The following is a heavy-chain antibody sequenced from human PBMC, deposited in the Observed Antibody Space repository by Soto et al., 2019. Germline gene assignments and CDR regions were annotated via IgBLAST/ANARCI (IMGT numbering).Heavy chain of an antibody. CDR2: IYYSGNT. CDR1: GGSISSSSYY. V-gene: IGHV4-39*02. D-gene: IGHD3-10*01. J-gene: IGHJ4*02. CDR3: ARKPMGRGIIGYLDY. Sequence: SETLSLTCTVSGGSISSSSYYWGWIRQPPGKGLEWIGSIYYSGNTYYKTSLKSRVTISVDTSKNHFSLKLTSVTAADTAVYYCARKPMGRGIIGYLDYWGQGALETVSS.